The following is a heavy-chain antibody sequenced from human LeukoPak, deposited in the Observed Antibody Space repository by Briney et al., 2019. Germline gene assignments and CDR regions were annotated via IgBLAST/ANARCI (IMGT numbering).Heavy chain of an antibody. Sequence: SETLSLTCAVYGGSFSGFYCSWLRQPPGQGLEWIGEISHSGSTYYNPSLKSRITMSVDTSENQFSLRLSSVTAADTAIYYCARGGIIGTTNNWFDPWGQATLVTVSS. J-gene: IGHJ5*02. CDR1: GGSFSGFY. V-gene: IGHV4-34*01. CDR3: ARGGIIGTTNNWFDP. CDR2: ISHSGST. D-gene: IGHD1-20*01.